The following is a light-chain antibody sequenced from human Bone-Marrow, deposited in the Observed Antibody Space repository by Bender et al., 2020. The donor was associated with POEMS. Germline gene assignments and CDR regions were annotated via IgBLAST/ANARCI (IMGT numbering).Light chain of an antibody. V-gene: IGLV2-8*01. J-gene: IGLJ1*01. CDR3: SSYTGTFSFDV. CDR2: DVN. CDR1: SSDVGAYNY. Sequence: QSALTQPPSASGSLGQSVTISCTGSSSDVGAYNYVSWYQQYPGKAPKLIIYDVNKRPSGVPDRLSGSKSDNTASLTVSGLQPEDEADYYCSSYTGTFSFDVFGTGTKVTVL.